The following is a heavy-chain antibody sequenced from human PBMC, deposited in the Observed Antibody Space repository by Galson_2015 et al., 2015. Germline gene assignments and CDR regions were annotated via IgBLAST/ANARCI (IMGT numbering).Heavy chain of an antibody. CDR3: ATSSSGWYELLFDY. J-gene: IGHJ4*02. CDR1: GYTLTELS. CDR2: FDPEDGET. V-gene: IGHV1-24*01. Sequence: SVKVSCKVSGYTLTELSMHWVRQAPGKGLEWMGGFDPEDGETIYAQKFQGRVTMTEDTSTDTAYMELSSLRSEDTAVYYCATSSSGWYELLFDYWGQGTLVTVSS. D-gene: IGHD6-19*01.